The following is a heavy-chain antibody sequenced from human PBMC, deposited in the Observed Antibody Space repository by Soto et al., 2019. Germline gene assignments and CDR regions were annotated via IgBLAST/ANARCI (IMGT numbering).Heavy chain of an antibody. D-gene: IGHD3-3*01. V-gene: IGHV3-23*01. Sequence: EVQLLESGGGLVQPGGSLRLSCAASGFTFSSYAMSWVRQAPGKGLEWVSAISGSGGSTYYADSVKGRFTISRDNSKNTLYLQMNSLRAEDTAVYYCAKDRAFWSGYPDWFDPWGQGTLFTVSS. J-gene: IGHJ5*02. CDR1: GFTFSSYA. CDR3: AKDRAFWSGYPDWFDP. CDR2: ISGSGGST.